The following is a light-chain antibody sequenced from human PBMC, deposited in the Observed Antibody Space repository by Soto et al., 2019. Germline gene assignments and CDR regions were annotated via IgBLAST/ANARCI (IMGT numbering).Light chain of an antibody. CDR1: QRVYNSY. CDR2: DAS. V-gene: IGKV3-20*01. J-gene: IGKJ2*01. CDR3: QQYEMPPFA. Sequence: EIVLTQSPGTLSLFPGDRATLSCRASQRVYNSYLAWLHQKRGQPPRLLIYDASSRAAGVPARVSGGGSGTDFTLAIGALEPENFDLYFCQQYEMPPFAFGQGTRL.